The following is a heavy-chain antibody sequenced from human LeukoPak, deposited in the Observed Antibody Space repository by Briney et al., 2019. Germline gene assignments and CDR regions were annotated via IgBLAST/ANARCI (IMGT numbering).Heavy chain of an antibody. Sequence: ASVKVSCRASGYTFTGYFMHWVRQAPGQGLEWMGWINPNSGGTNYAQKFQGRVTMTTDTSINAAYMELSRLRSDDTAVYYCARVAVGATSYFDTWGQGTLVTVSS. J-gene: IGHJ4*02. CDR2: INPNSGGT. D-gene: IGHD1-26*01. V-gene: IGHV1-2*02. CDR3: ARVAVGATSYFDT. CDR1: GYTFTGYF.